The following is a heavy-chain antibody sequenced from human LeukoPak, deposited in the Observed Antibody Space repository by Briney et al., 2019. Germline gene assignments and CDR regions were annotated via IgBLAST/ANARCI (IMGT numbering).Heavy chain of an antibody. CDR2: INHSGST. CDR1: GGSFSGYY. V-gene: IGHV4-34*01. J-gene: IGHJ4*02. Sequence: PSETLSLTCAGYGGSFSGYYWSWIRQPPGKGLEWIGEINHSGSTNYNPSLKSRVTISVDTPKNQYSLKLSSVTAADTAVYYCARGAYYGDYGPLDPFDYWGQGTLVTVSS. D-gene: IGHD4-17*01. CDR3: ARGAYYGDYGPLDPFDY.